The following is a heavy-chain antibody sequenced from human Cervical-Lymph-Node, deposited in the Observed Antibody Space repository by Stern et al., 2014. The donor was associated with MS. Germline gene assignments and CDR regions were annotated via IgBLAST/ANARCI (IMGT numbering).Heavy chain of an antibody. CDR2: VHSSETS. CDR1: GASITDYY. Sequence: QVQLQESGPGLVKPSETLSLTCTVSGASITDYYWNWVRQPPGKGLEWIGYVHSSETSRYNPSLHSRVPTSIDTSKNQFSLKVTSVTAADTAVYFCARWSGWTDGFDAWGQGTLVTVSS. J-gene: IGHJ5*02. V-gene: IGHV4-59*01. CDR3: ARWSGWTDGFDA. D-gene: IGHD6-19*01.